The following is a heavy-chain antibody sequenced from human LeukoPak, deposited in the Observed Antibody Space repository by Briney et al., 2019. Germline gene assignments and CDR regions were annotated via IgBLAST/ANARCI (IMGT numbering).Heavy chain of an antibody. CDR3: ARAVVVAISGDNWFDP. CDR2: IYYSGST. CDR1: GGSISSHC. Sequence: SETLSLTCTVSGGSISSHCWSWIRQPPGKGLEWIGYIYYSGSTNYNPSLKSRVTISVDTSKNQFSLKLSSVTAADTCVYFRARAVVVAISGDNWFDPLGQGTLVTVSS. D-gene: IGHD2-15*01. V-gene: IGHV4-59*11. J-gene: IGHJ5*02.